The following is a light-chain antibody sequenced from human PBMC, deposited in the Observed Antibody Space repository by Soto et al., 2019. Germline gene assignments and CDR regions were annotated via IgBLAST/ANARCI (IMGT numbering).Light chain of an antibody. CDR3: CSYAGSYNLGV. Sequence: QSALTQPRSVSGSPGQSVTISCTGTSSDVGGYDFVSWYQQHPGKAPKLIIYDVTKRPSGVPDRFSGSKSGNSASLTISGLQAEDEADYYCCSYAGSYNLGVFGGGTKLTVL. CDR1: SSDVGGYDF. CDR2: DVT. V-gene: IGLV2-11*01. J-gene: IGLJ3*02.